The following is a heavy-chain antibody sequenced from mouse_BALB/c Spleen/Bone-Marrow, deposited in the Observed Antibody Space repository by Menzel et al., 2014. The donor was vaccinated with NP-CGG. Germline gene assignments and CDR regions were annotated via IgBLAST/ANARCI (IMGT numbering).Heavy chain of an antibody. CDR2: IFPGDSTT. Sequence: QVHVKQSGVELVKPGASVKLSRKASGNTFTSYDINWVRQRPEQGLEWIGWIFPGDSTTKYNEKFKGKATLSTDKSSSTVHMQLSRPTSEDSAVYFCVRSRLRDWYFDVWGAGTTVTISS. J-gene: IGHJ1*01. D-gene: IGHD1-2*01. V-gene: IGHV1S56*01. CDR1: GNTFTSYD. CDR3: VRSRLRDWYFDV.